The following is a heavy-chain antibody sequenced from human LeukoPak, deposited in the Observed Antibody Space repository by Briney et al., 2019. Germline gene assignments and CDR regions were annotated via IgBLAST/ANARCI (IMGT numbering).Heavy chain of an antibody. J-gene: IGHJ5*02. CDR2: INPNSGGT. CDR1: GYTFTGYY. D-gene: IGHD2-15*01. Sequence: ASVKVSCKASGYTFTGYYMHWVRQAPGQGLEWMGRINPNSGGTNYAQKFQGRVTMTRDTSISTAYMELSRLRSDDTAVYYCARVYDCSSGSCYLNWFDPWGQGTLVTVSS. CDR3: ARVYDCSSGSCYLNWFDP. V-gene: IGHV1-2*06.